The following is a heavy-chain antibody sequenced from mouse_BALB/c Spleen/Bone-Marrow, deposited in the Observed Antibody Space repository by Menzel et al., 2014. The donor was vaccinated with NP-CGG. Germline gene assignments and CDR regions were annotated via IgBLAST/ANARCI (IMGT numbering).Heavy chain of an antibody. V-gene: IGHV5-12-2*01. CDR1: GLTFSNYN. Sequence: EVKLQESGGDLVQPGWSLKLSCAASGLTFSNYNISWVRQTPEKRLQRVAYISNGGGHTYYPDTVKGRFTISRDNAKNTLYLQMTSPKSEDTAIYYCARHETGTGQYFDYWGQGTTLTVSS. D-gene: IGHD4-1*01. CDR2: ISNGGGHT. CDR3: ARHETGTGQYFDY. J-gene: IGHJ2*01.